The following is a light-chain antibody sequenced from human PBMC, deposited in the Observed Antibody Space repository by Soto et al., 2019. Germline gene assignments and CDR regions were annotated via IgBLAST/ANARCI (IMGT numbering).Light chain of an antibody. Sequence: DIQMPQSPSTLSASVGDRVTITCRASQSISSWLAWYQQKPGKAPKLLIYDASSLESGVPSRFSGSGSGTDFTLTISRLEPEDFAVYYCQQYGSSPGITFGQGTRLEIK. CDR1: QSISSW. CDR3: QQYGSSPGIT. J-gene: IGKJ5*01. V-gene: IGKV1-5*01. CDR2: DAS.